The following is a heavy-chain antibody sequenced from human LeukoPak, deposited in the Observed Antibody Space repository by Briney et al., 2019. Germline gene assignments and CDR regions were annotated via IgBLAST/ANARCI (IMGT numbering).Heavy chain of an antibody. Sequence: ASVKVSCKASGGTFSSYAISWVRQAPGQGLEWMGGIIPIFGTANYAQKFQGRVTITTDESTSTAYMELSSLRSEDTAVYYCAREYYYDSSGYSDYWGQGTLVTASS. CDR3: AREYYYDSSGYSDY. V-gene: IGHV1-69*05. D-gene: IGHD3-22*01. J-gene: IGHJ4*02. CDR2: IIPIFGTA. CDR1: GGTFSSYA.